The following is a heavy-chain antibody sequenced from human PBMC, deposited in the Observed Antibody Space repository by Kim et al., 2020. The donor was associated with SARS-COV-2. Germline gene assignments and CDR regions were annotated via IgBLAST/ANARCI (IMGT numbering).Heavy chain of an antibody. CDR1: GGSISSSSYY. Sequence: SETLSLTCTVSGGSISSSSYYWGWIRQPPGKGLEWIGSIYYSGSTYYNPTLKSRITISIDTSKNQFSLKLSSVTAADTAVYYCARLRSSGYTGSLPYAFDIWGQGTLVPHSS. J-gene: IGHJ3*02. CDR2: IYYSGST. CDR3: ARLRSSGYTGSLPYAFDI. V-gene: IGHV4-39*01. D-gene: IGHD6-19*01.